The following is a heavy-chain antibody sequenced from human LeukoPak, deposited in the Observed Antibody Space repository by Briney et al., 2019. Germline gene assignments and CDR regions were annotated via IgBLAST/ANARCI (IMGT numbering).Heavy chain of an antibody. D-gene: IGHD5-12*01. CDR3: AKARGRWLPSFYYFDY. V-gene: IGHV3-23*01. CDR1: GFTFSSYG. CDR2: ISGSGGST. Sequence: GGSLRLSCAASGFTFSSYGMHWVRQAPGKGLEWVSAISGSGGSTYYADSVKGRFTISRDNSKSTLYLQMNSLRAEDTAVYYCAKARGRWLPSFYYFDYWGQGTLVTVSS. J-gene: IGHJ4*02.